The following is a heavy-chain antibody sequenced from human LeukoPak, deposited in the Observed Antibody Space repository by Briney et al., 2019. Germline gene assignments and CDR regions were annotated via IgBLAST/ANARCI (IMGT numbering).Heavy chain of an antibody. CDR1: GFTFSSYS. Sequence: GGSLSLSFAVSGFTFSSYSRNWVRQAAGKGLEWVSYISSSSSTIYYADSVKGRFTISRDNAKNSLYLQMNSLRAEDTAVYYFARDLRSGESYWGQGTLVTVSS. J-gene: IGHJ4*02. CDR3: ARDLRSGESY. D-gene: IGHD3-16*01. V-gene: IGHV3-48*04. CDR2: ISSSSSTI.